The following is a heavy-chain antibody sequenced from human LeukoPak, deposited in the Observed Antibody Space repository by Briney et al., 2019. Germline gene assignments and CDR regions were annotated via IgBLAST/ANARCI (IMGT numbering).Heavy chain of an antibody. CDR2: LSGRSNSI. D-gene: IGHD3-22*01. V-gene: IGHV3-48*02. CDR1: GFTFTTYG. Sequence: GGSLRLSCAASGFTFTTYGMNWLRQAPGKGLEWVSYLSGRSNSIYYAESMKGRFTISRDNAKNSLYLQMNSLRDENTAVYYCARDFRYHDSSGYYSFDYWGQGTLVTVSS. CDR3: ARDFRYHDSSGYYSFDY. J-gene: IGHJ4*02.